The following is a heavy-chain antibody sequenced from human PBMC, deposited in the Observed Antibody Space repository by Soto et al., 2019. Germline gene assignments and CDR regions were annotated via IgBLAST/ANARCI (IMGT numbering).Heavy chain of an antibody. CDR3: ARGLGNWGSYFDY. J-gene: IGHJ4*02. CDR2: KSYSGST. V-gene: IGHV4-31*03. D-gene: IGHD7-27*01. CDR1: GGTISSDDYY. Sequence: SETLSLTCTVSGGTISSDDYYWNWIRQHPGKGPECIGHKSYSGSTYYNPSLKSRVIISLDPSENQFSLRLTSVTAADTAVYYCARGLGNWGSYFDYWGQGSLVTVS.